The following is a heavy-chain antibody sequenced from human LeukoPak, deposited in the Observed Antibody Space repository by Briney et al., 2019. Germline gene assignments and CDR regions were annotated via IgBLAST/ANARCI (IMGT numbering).Heavy chain of an antibody. CDR1: GYTISSGYY. V-gene: IGHV4-38-2*01. CDR2: IYHSGST. D-gene: IGHD4-23*01. CDR3: ARGGLRTTVVTHFDY. J-gene: IGHJ4*02. Sequence: PAETLSLTCAVSGYTISSGYYWGWIRQPPGKGLEWIGRIYHSGSTYYSPSLKGRVTISVDTSKNQLSLKLSSVAAEDTAVYYCARGGLRTTVVTHFDYWGQGPLVTVSS.